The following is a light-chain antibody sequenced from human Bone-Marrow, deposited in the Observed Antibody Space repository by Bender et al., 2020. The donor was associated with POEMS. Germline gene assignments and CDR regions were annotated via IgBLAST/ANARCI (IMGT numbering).Light chain of an antibody. J-gene: IGLJ3*02. V-gene: IGLV2-23*02. CDR1: SSDVGSYDV. CDR2: DVI. Sequence: QSALTQPASVSGSPGQSITISCTGTSSDVGSYDVVSWYQQHPGKAPKVMIYDVIKRPSGVSNRFSGSKSDNTAALTISGLQAEDEGDYYCCSYGGSRYWLFGGGTKVTVL. CDR3: CSYGGSRYWL.